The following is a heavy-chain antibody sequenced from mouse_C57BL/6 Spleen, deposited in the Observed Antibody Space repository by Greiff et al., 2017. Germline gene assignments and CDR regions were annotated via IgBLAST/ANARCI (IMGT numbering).Heavy chain of an antibody. CDR3: EGGHCDWACFAY. V-gene: IGHV1-47*01. CDR2: FHPYNDDT. CDR1: GYTFTTYP. J-gene: IGHJ3*01. Sequence: QVQLQQSGAELVKPGASVKMSCKASGYTFTTYPIEWMKQNHGKSLEWIGNFHPYNDDTKYNEKFKGKATLTVEKSSSTVYVELSRLTSDDSAVLYCEGGHCDWACFAYWCQGTLVTVSA. D-gene: IGHD2-4*01.